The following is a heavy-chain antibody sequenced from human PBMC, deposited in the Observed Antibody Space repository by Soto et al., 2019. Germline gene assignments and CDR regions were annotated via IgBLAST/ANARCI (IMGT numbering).Heavy chain of an antibody. J-gene: IGHJ4*02. CDR1: GGSISSGGYY. V-gene: IGHV4-31*03. D-gene: IGHD2-15*01. CDR3: ARGRSGGSVYY. CDR2: IYYSGST. Sequence: SETLSLTCTVSGGSISSGGYYWSWIRQHPGKGLEWIGYIYYSGSTYYNPSLKSRVTISVDTSKNQFSLKLSSVTAADTAVYYCARGRSGGSVYYWGQGTLVTVSS.